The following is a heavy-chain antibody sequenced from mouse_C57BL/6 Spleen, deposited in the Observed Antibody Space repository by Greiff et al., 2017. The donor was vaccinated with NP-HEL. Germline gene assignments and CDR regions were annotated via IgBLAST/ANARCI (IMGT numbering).Heavy chain of an antibody. CDR3: ARGGLRGPFDY. CDR2: ISYDGSN. J-gene: IGHJ2*01. V-gene: IGHV3-6*01. D-gene: IGHD2-4*01. Sequence: EVKLMESGPGLVKPSQSLSLTCSVTGYSITSGYYWNWIRQFPGNKLEWMGYISYDGSNNYNPSLKNRISITRDTSKNQFFLKLNSVTTEDTATYYCARGGLRGPFDYWGQGTTLTVSS. CDR1: GYSITSGYY.